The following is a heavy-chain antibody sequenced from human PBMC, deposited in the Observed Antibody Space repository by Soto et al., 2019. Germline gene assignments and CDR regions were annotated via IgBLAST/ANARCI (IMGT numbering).Heavy chain of an antibody. V-gene: IGHV4-59*01. D-gene: IGHD3-9*01. Sequence: SETLSLTCTVSGGSISSLYWSWIRQPPGKGLEWIGYIYNRGSTNYNPSLKSRVTISVDTSKNQCSLKLSSVTAADTAVYYCARTKGGRYDILTGRDYYYMDVWGKGTTVTVSS. CDR1: GGSISSLY. CDR2: IYNRGST. CDR3: ARTKGGRYDILTGRDYYYMDV. J-gene: IGHJ6*03.